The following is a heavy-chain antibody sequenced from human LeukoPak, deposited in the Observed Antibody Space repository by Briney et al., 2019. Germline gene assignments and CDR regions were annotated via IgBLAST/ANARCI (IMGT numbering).Heavy chain of an antibody. CDR1: GFTFSSYA. D-gene: IGHD1/OR15-1a*01. V-gene: IGHV3-23*01. Sequence: GGSLRLSCAASGFTFSSYAMSWVRQAPGEGLEWVSLLSGSGGSTYYADSVKGRFTISRDNSKNTLYLQMNSLRAEDTAVYYCAKAWLEQGGMFDYWGQGTPATVSS. CDR3: AKAWLEQGGMFDY. CDR2: LSGSGGST. J-gene: IGHJ4*02.